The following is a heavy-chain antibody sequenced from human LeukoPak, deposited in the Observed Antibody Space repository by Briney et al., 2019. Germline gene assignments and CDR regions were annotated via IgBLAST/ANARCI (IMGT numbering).Heavy chain of an antibody. V-gene: IGHV3-21*01. CDR3: ASDIVVVPAAMGGNWFDP. CDR1: GFTFSSYS. J-gene: IGHJ5*02. Sequence: GGSLRLSCAASGFTFSSYSMNWVRQAPGKELEWVSSISSSSSYIYYADSVKGRFTISRDNAKNSLYLQMNSLRAEDTAVYYCASDIVVVPAAMGGNWFDPWGQGTLVTVSS. D-gene: IGHD2-2*01. CDR2: ISSSSSYI.